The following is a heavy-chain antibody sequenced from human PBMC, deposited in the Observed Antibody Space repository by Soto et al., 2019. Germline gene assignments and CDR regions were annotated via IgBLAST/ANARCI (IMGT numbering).Heavy chain of an antibody. CDR3: TTGSTSTKNY. V-gene: IGHV3-15*01. CDR1: GFTFSNAW. D-gene: IGHD6-6*01. Sequence: EVQLVESGGGLVIPGGSLRLSCAASGFTFSNAWLSWVRQAPGKGLGWVGRIKSKTDGGTTDYTAPVKGRFTISRDDSKNTLYLQMNSLKIEDTAVYYCTTGSTSTKNYWGQGTLVTVSS. J-gene: IGHJ4*02. CDR2: IKSKTDGGTT.